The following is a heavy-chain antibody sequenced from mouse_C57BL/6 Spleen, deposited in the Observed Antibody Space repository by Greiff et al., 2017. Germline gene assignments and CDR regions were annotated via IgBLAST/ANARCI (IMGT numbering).Heavy chain of an antibody. CDR2: LSPGSGNT. Sequence: QVQLQQSGPELVKPGASVTISCKASGYSFTSYYIHWVKQGPGQGLEWIGWLSPGSGNTKYHEKFNGKATLTADTSSSTAYMQLSSLTSEDSAVYYCAREDYGNYAMDYWGQGTSVTVSS. CDR3: AREDYGNYAMDY. CDR1: GYSFTSYY. J-gene: IGHJ4*01. D-gene: IGHD1-1*01. V-gene: IGHV1-66*01.